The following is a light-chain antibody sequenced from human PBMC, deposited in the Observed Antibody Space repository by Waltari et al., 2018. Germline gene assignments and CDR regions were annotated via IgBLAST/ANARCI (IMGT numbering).Light chain of an antibody. CDR1: SSNIGAGYD. J-gene: IGLJ1*01. V-gene: IGLV1-40*01. CDR2: GNS. CDR3: QSYDSSLSTKV. Sequence: QSVLTPPPSVSGAPGQRVTISCTGSSSNIGAGYDVHWYKQLPGTAPKLLLYGNSKRPSLVPDLFAGSKSCTSASLAITGLQAEDEADYYCQSYDSSLSTKVFGTGTKVTVL.